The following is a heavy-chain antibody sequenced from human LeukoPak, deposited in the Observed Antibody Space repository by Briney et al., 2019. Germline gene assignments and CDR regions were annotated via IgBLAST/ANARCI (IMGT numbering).Heavy chain of an antibody. CDR2: LYSGSST. CDR1: GFTVSTNY. J-gene: IGHJ2*01. D-gene: IGHD3-3*02. V-gene: IGHV3-53*01. Sequence: GGSLRLSCAAAGFTVSTNYMNWVRQAPGKGLEWVSILYSGSSTYYADSVEGRFTISRDSSKNTLFLQMNDLRAEDTAVYYCARVGDHFHWYLDLWGRGTLVTVSS. CDR3: ARVGDHFHWYLDL.